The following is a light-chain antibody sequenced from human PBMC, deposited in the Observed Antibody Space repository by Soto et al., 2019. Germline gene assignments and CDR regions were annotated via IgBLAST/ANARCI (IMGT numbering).Light chain of an antibody. Sequence: QSVLTQPASVSMSPGQSITISCTGTSGDLGSYNRVSWYQQHPGKAPKLIIYEVTDRPSGVSNRFSGSKSGNTASLTISGLQAEDEAEYYCSSYTNINTRACVFGTGTKVTVL. CDR1: SGDLGSYNR. CDR3: SSYTNINTRACV. V-gene: IGLV2-14*01. J-gene: IGLJ1*01. CDR2: EVT.